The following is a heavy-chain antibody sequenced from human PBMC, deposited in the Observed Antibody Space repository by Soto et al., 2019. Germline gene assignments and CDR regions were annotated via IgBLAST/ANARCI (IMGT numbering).Heavy chain of an antibody. CDR3: SKHGAEAGALGDS. Sequence: EVQLLESGGGLVQPGGSLRLSCAASGFTFSNFGMSWVRQPPGKGLEWVSAISSTGVTTYYADSVKGRFTISRDNSKNTQSLQMNSLGVEDTAVYYCSKHGAEAGALGDSWGQGTLGTVSS. D-gene: IGHD6-13*01. CDR2: ISSTGVTT. V-gene: IGHV3-23*01. J-gene: IGHJ4*02. CDR1: GFTFSNFG.